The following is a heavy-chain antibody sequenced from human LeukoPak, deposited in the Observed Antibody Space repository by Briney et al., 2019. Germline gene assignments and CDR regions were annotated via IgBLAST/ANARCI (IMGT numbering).Heavy chain of an antibody. V-gene: IGHV3-53*01. J-gene: IGHJ4*02. Sequence: PGGSLRLSCAASGFTVITNDMTWVRQAPGKGLEWVLVLYSDGNTKYADSVQGRFTLSRDNSKNTLYPEMNSLSPDDTAVYYCARGVEPLAANTLAYWGQGTLVTVSS. D-gene: IGHD1-14*01. CDR2: LYSDGNT. CDR3: ARGVEPLAANTLAY. CDR1: GFTVITND.